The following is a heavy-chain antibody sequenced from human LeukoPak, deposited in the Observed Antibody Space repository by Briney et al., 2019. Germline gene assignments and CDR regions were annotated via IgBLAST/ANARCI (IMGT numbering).Heavy chain of an antibody. V-gene: IGHV3-33*01. CDR1: GFTFSSYG. D-gene: IGHD5-12*01. Sequence: GRSLRLSCAASGFTFSSYGMHWVRQAPGKGLEWVSVIWYDGSNKYYADSGKGRFTISRDNSKNTLYLQMNRLRAEDTSMNDCARDSITFYYYYYCIDVWGQGTTVTVSS. CDR2: IWYDGSNK. CDR3: ARDSITFYYYYYCIDV. J-gene: IGHJ6*02.